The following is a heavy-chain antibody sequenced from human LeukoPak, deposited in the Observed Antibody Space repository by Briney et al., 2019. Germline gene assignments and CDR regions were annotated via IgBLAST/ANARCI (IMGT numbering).Heavy chain of an antibody. D-gene: IGHD3-16*01. Sequence: SETLSLTCTVSGDSISSNSWTWIRQPAGKGLEWNGRMYTSGSTNYKPSLKSRVTMSVDTSKNQFSLKLTSVTVADTAVYYCARESGGSRPLDHWGQGTPVTVSS. J-gene: IGHJ4*02. V-gene: IGHV4-4*07. CDR1: GDSISSNS. CDR3: ARESGGSRPLDH. CDR2: MYTSGST.